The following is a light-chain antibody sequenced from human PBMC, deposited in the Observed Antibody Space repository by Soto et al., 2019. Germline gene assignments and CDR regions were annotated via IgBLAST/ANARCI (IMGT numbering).Light chain of an antibody. CDR1: SSDIGGYDY. Sequence: QSALTQPASVSGSPGQSITLSCTGTSSDIGGYDYVSWYQRHPDKAPKLIIYDVNNRPSGVSNRFSGSKSGNTASLTISGLQAEDEADYYCTSYASGSSHMVFGGGTKLTVL. CDR3: TSYASGSSHMV. J-gene: IGLJ2*01. CDR2: DVN. V-gene: IGLV2-14*01.